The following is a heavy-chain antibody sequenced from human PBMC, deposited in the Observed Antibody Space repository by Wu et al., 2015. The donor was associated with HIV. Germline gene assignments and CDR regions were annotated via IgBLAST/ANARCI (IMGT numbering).Heavy chain of an antibody. Sequence: QVQLQQWGAGLLKPSETLSLTCAVYGGSFSGYYWSWIRQPPGKGLEWIGEINHSGSTNYNPSLKSRVTISVDTSKNQFSLKLSSVTAADTAVYYCARALKRWLHLTPYYFDYWGQGTLVTVSS. CDR3: ARALKRWLHLTPYYFDY. D-gene: IGHD5-24*01. V-gene: IGHV4-34*01. CDR2: INHSGST. CDR1: GGSFSGYY. J-gene: IGHJ4*02.